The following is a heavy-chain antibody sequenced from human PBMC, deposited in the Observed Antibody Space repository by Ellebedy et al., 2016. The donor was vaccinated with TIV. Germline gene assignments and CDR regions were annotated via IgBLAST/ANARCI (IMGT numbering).Heavy chain of an antibody. CDR2: ISSDGSTN. CDR3: ARGTSTVTNLGDPYYYGMDV. J-gene: IGHJ6*02. V-gene: IGHV3-74*01. D-gene: IGHD4-17*01. Sequence: GESLKISCADSGFTFSIFWMHWVRQAPGKGLVWVARISSDGSTNSYADSVKGRFTISRDNAKNTLYLQMNSLRAEDTAVYSGARGTSTVTNLGDPYYYGMDVWGQGTTVTVSS. CDR1: GFTFSIFW.